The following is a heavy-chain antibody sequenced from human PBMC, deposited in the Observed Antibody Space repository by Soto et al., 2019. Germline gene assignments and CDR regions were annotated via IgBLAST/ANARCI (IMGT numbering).Heavy chain of an antibody. Sequence: TLSLPFAVSGGSISSGGYSWSWIRQPPGKGLEWIGYIYHSGSTYYNPSLKSRVTISVDRSKNQFSLKLSSVNAADTAVYYCARAHYGDYGYGMDVWGQGTTVTVS. CDR1: GGSISSGGYS. D-gene: IGHD4-17*01. V-gene: IGHV4-30-2*01. CDR2: IYHSGST. J-gene: IGHJ6*02. CDR3: ARAHYGDYGYGMDV.